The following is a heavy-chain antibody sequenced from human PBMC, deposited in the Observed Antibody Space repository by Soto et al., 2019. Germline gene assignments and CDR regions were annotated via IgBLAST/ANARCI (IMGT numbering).Heavy chain of an antibody. CDR3: ARVVPVAEAWCGP. V-gene: IGHV1-18*01. J-gene: IGHJ5*02. CDR2: ISLYSDGT. CDR1: GYTFSNYG. D-gene: IGHD2-2*01. Sequence: QVQLVQSGGEVKRPGASVKVSCKTSGYTFSNYGITWVRQAPGQPLEWLGWISLYSDGTNYAQKFQGRVSMTTDTATTTAYMELRSLRSDDTAVYYCARVVPVAEAWCGPWGQGTLVTVSS.